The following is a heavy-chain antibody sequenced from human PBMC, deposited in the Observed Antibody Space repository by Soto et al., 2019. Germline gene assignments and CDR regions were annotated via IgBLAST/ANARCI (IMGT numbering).Heavy chain of an antibody. V-gene: IGHV4-61*01. CDR1: GGSVSSGSYY. CDR3: ARGGLRFLEWFRDYYYGMDV. CDR2: IYYSGST. J-gene: IGHJ6*02. D-gene: IGHD3-3*01. Sequence: SETLSLTCTVSGGSVSSGSYYWSWIRQPPGKGLEWIGYIYYSGSTNYNPSLKSRVTISVDTSKNQFSLKLSSVTAADTAVYYCARGGLRFLEWFRDYYYGMDVWGQGTTVTVSS.